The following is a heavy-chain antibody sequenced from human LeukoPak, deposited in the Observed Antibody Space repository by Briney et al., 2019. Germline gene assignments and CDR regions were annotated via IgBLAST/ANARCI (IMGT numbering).Heavy chain of an antibody. CDR1: GFVFSDFY. V-gene: IGHV3-11*06. D-gene: IGHD2-15*01. CDR2: ISPDGSYT. CDR3: AREVADGPFH. J-gene: IGHJ4*02. Sequence: PGGSLRLSCAGSGFVFSDFYINWIRHSPGKGLEWLAYISPDGSYTTYGDSVKGRFVISRDNAKNSVSLQMNSLRAEDTAVYYCAREVADGPFHWGQGTLVTVSS.